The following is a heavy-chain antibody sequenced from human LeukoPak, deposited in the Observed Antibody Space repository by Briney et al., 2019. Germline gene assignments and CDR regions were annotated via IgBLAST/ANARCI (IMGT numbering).Heavy chain of an antibody. CDR2: ISTCTI. J-gene: IGHJ4*02. CDR3: AGDAKRAFDY. D-gene: IGHD6-25*01. Sequence: GGTLRLSCAASGFSFSTYNMNWVRQAPGRGLEWVSYISTCTIRYAGSVKGQFTLTRVNAQTSLLLEMNGLRDEDTALYCCAGDAKRAFDYWGQGALVTVSS. V-gene: IGHV3-48*02. CDR1: GFSFSTYN.